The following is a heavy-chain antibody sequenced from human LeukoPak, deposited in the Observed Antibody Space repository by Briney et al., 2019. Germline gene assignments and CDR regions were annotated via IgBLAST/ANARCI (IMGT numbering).Heavy chain of an antibody. V-gene: IGHV1-69*05. CDR3: ARGDVDTAMVTRYYYYYYMDV. Sequence: SVKVSCKASGGTFSSYAISWVRQAPGQGLEWMGGIIPIFGTADYAQKFQGRVTITTDESTSTAYMELSSLRSEDTAMYYCARGDVDTAMVTRYYYYYYMDVWGKGTTVTVSS. D-gene: IGHD5-18*01. CDR1: GGTFSSYA. J-gene: IGHJ6*03. CDR2: IIPIFGTA.